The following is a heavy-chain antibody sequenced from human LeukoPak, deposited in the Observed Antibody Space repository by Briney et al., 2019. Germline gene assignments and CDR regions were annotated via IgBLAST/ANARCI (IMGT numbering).Heavy chain of an antibody. D-gene: IGHD3-10*01. CDR3: ASGSGTYSPDY. CDR2: IAPTDSYT. Sequence: PGESLRISCQGSGYSFTSYWITWVRQMPGKGLEWMGMIAPTDSYTNYSPSFQGHVTISVDKSISTAYLQWNSLKASDTAMYFCASGSGTYSPDYWGQGTLVTVSS. CDR1: GYSFTSYW. V-gene: IGHV5-10-1*01. J-gene: IGHJ4*02.